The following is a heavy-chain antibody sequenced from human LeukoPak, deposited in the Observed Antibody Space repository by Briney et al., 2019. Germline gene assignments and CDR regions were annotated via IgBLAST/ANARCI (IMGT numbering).Heavy chain of an antibody. CDR2: IYPGDSDT. CDR3: ARGPRGSSTHMRWFDP. D-gene: IGHD2-2*01. J-gene: IGHJ5*02. Sequence: GESLKISCKGSGYSFTSYWIGWVRQMPGKGLEWMGIIYPGDSDTRYSPSFQGQVTISADKSISTAYLQWSSLKASDTAMYYCARGPRGSSTHMRWFDPWGQGTLVTVSS. V-gene: IGHV5-51*01. CDR1: GYSFTSYW.